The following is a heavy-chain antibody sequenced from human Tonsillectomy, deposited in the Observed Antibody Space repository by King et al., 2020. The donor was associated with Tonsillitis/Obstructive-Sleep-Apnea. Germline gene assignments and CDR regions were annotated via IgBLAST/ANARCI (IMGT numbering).Heavy chain of an antibody. CDR1: GFTFSSYW. Sequence: VQLVESGGGLIQPGGSLRLSCAASGFTFSSYWIHWVRQAPGKGLVWVSRINSNGSSTSYADSVKGRFTISRDNAKNTLHLQMNSLRAEDTAVYYCARDLWSDAFDIWGPGTMVTVSS. D-gene: IGHD2-21*01. V-gene: IGHV3-74*01. CDR3: ARDLWSDAFDI. J-gene: IGHJ3*02. CDR2: INSNGSST.